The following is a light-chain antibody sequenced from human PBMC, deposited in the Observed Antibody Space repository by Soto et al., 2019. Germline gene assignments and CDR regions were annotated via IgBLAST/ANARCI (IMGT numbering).Light chain of an antibody. CDR2: WAS. J-gene: IGKJ3*01. Sequence: DIVMTQSPDSLAVSLGERATINCKSSQRVLYSSNNKNYLAWYQHKPGQPPKLLIYWASTRESGVPDRFSGSGSGTDFTLTISSLQAEDVAVYYCQQYESIPFTFGPGTKVDIK. CDR3: QQYESIPFT. V-gene: IGKV4-1*01. CDR1: QRVLYSSNNKNY.